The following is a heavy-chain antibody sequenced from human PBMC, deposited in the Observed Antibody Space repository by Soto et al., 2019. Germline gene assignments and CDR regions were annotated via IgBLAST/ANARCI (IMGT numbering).Heavy chain of an antibody. CDR2: IDPSDSYT. V-gene: IGHV5-10-1*01. J-gene: IGHJ6*02. CDR3: ASRSVLSYYYGMDV. D-gene: IGHD6-6*01. Sequence: PGESLKISCKGSGYSFTSYWISWVRQMPGKGLEWVGRIDPSDSYTNYSPSFQGHVTISADKSISTAYLQWSSLKASDTAMYYCASRSVLSYYYGMDVWGQGTTVTVSS. CDR1: GYSFTSYW.